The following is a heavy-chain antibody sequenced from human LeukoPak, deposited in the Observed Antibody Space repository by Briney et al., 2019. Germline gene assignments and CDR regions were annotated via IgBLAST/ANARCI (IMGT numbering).Heavy chain of an antibody. CDR2: IYRHGGT. Sequence: GGSLRLSCAASGFTVSTNYVSWVRQAPGKGLEWVSVIYRHGGTAYADSVQGRFSISRDNSKNTVDLQMNSLRAEDTAVYYCARDAIYASEIYSYGDSWGQGTLVTVSS. D-gene: IGHD3-16*01. CDR1: GFTVSTNY. CDR3: ARDAIYASEIYSYGDS. J-gene: IGHJ4*02. V-gene: IGHV3-66*01.